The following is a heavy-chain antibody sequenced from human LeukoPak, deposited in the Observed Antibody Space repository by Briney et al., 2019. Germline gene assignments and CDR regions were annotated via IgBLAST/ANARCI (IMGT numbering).Heavy chain of an antibody. CDR1: GGSISSYY. V-gene: IGHV4-59*01. J-gene: IGHJ3*02. CDR3: ARDGLGGYSGYDIDAFDI. CDR2: IYYSGST. Sequence: SETLSLTCTVSGGSISSYYWSWIRQPPGKGLEWIGYIYYSGSTNYNPSLKSRVTISVDTSKNQFSLKLSSVTAADTAVYYCARDGLGGYSGYDIDAFDIWGQGTMVTVS. D-gene: IGHD5-12*01.